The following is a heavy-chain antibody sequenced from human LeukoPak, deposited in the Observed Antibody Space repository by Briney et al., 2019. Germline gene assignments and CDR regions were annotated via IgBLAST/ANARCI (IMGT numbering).Heavy chain of an antibody. Sequence: GGSLRLSCAASGFTFSSYAMSWVRQAPGKGLEWVSAISGSGGSTYYADSVKGRFTISRDNSKNTLYLQMNSLRAEDTAVYYCARDSQRGYSGYVGVGDRYFDLWGRGTLVTVSS. D-gene: IGHD5-12*01. CDR1: GFTFSSYA. V-gene: IGHV3-23*01. CDR2: ISGSGGST. CDR3: ARDSQRGYSGYVGVGDRYFDL. J-gene: IGHJ2*01.